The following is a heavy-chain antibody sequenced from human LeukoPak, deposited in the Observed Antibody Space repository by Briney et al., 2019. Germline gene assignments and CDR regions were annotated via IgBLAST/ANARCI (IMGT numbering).Heavy chain of an antibody. CDR2: INHSGST. J-gene: IGHJ4*02. Sequence: SETLSLTCAVYGGSFSGYYWSWIRQPPGKGLEWIGEINHSGSTNYNPSLKSRVTISVDTSKTQFSLKLSSVTAADTAVYYCARADTAMVTIDYWGQGTLVTVSS. D-gene: IGHD5-18*01. CDR3: ARADTAMVTIDY. CDR1: GGSFSGYY. V-gene: IGHV4-34*01.